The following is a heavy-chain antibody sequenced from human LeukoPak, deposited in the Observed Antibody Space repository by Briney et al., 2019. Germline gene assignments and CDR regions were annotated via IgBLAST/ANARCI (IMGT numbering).Heavy chain of an antibody. CDR1: GFTVSSNY. J-gene: IGHJ4*02. D-gene: IGHD4/OR15-4a*01. CDR3: ARWAYGGVDY. Sequence: GGSLRLSCAASGFTVSSNYMTWVRQAPGKGLEWVSLIYSGGSTNYADSVKGRFTISRDNSKNTLYLQMNSLRAEDTAVYYCARWAYGGVDYWGQGTLVTVSS. V-gene: IGHV3-53*01. CDR2: IYSGGST.